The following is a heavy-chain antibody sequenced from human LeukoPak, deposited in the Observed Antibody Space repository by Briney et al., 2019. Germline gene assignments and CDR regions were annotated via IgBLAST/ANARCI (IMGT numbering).Heavy chain of an antibody. J-gene: IGHJ4*02. CDR2: ISGSGGST. D-gene: IGHD5-12*01. Sequence: GGSLRLSCAASGFTFSSYAMSWVRQAPGKGLEWVSAISGSGGSTYYADSVKGRFTTSRDNSKNTLYLQMNSLRAEDTAVFYCARDPGYSNSPYYLDYWGQGTLVTVSS. V-gene: IGHV3-23*01. CDR3: ARDPGYSNSPYYLDY. CDR1: GFTFSSYA.